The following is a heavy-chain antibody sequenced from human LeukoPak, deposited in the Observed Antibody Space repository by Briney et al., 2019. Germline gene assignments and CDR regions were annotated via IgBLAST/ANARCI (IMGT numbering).Heavy chain of an antibody. D-gene: IGHD2-21*01. CDR1: GFIFSDYI. J-gene: IGHJ3*01. CDR2: IRRKRNGYTT. Sequence: GGSLRLSCAASGFIFSDYILDWVRQAPGKRLEWIGRIRRKRNGYTTEFAASVKGRSTISRDDSEKSMYLHMNNVKTEDTAVYYCSREGAQGDQSAFDVWGQGTMVTVSS. V-gene: IGHV3-72*01. CDR3: SREGAQGDQSAFDV.